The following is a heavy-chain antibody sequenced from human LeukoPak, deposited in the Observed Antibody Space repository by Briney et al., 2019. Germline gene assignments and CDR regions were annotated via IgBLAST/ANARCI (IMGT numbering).Heavy chain of an antibody. CDR2: LSSDGRDP. CDR1: GFTFSNYW. CDR3: ARGVYEEDVNY. Sequence: GGSLRLSCAASGFTFSNYWMHWVRQAPGKGLVWVARLSSDGRDPSYADSVQGRFTISRDNAKNTLYMQRNSLRAEDTAVYYCARGVYEEDVNYWGQGTLVTVSS. J-gene: IGHJ4*02. D-gene: IGHD6-13*01. V-gene: IGHV3-74*01.